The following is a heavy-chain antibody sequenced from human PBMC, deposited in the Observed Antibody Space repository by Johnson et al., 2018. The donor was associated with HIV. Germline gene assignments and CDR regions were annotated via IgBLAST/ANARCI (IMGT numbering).Heavy chain of an antibody. Sequence: VQLVESGGRLIQPGGSLRLSCTASDFTVSSNYMSWVRQAPGKGLEWVSVIYSGGSTYYADSVKGRFTISRDNSKNTLYLQMNSLRVEDTAVYYCASEVRGVLDIWGQGTMVTVSS. CDR3: ASEVRGVLDI. CDR2: IYSGGST. D-gene: IGHD3-10*01. CDR1: DFTVSSNY. V-gene: IGHV3-53*01. J-gene: IGHJ3*02.